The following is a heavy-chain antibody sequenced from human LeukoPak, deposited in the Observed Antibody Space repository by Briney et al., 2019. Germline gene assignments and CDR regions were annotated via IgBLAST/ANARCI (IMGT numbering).Heavy chain of an antibody. V-gene: IGHV1-46*01. D-gene: IGHD6-6*01. CDR2: INPSGGST. Sequence: ASVKVSCKASGYTFTSYYMHWVRQGPGQGLGWMGIINPSGGSTSYDKMFQRRVTMTRDTTTNTVYMELSSLRSEDTVVYYCVRGASSIAELQPFGQFDLWGRGTLVTVSS. CDR1: GYTFTSYY. CDR3: VRGASSIAELQPFGQFDL. J-gene: IGHJ2*01.